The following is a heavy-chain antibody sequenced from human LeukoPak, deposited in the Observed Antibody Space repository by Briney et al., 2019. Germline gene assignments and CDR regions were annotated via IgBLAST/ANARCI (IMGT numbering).Heavy chain of an antibody. CDR2: ISSSSSTI. CDR1: GFTFSSHS. J-gene: IGHJ4*02. Sequence: GGSLRLSCAASGFTFSSHSMNWVRQAPGKGLEWVSYISSSSSTIYYADSVKGRFTISRDNAKDSLYLQMNSLRAEDTAVYYCARGVYYYEDWGQGTLVTVSS. D-gene: IGHD3-22*01. V-gene: IGHV3-48*01. CDR3: ARGVYYYED.